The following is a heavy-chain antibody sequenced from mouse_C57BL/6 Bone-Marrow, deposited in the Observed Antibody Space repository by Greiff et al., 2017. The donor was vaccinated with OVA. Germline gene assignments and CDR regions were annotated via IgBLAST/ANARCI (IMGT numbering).Heavy chain of an antibody. Sequence: VQLQQPGAELVKPGASVKLSCKASGYTFTSYWMQWVKQRPGQGLEWIGEIDPSDSYTNYNQKFKGKATLTVDTSSSTAYRQLRSLTSEDSAVYYCAGAVFTYWGQGTLVTVSA. CDR1: GYTFTSYW. CDR2: IDPSDSYT. CDR3: AGAVFTY. J-gene: IGHJ3*01. V-gene: IGHV1-50*01.